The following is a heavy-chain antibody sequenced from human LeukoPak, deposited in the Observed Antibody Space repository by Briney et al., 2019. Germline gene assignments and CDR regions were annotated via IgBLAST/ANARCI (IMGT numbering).Heavy chain of an antibody. CDR2: LNPSGGST. CDR3: ARAYCGGDCYGLDYYYYYMDV. Sequence: ASVKVSCKASGYTFTRYQMHWVRQAPGQGLEWMGILNPSGGSTSYAQKFQGRVTMTRDTSTSTVYIEMSSLRYVDTAVYYCARAYCGGDCYGLDYYYYYMDVWGKGTTVTVSS. CDR1: GYTFTRYQ. J-gene: IGHJ6*03. V-gene: IGHV1-46*03. D-gene: IGHD2-21*01.